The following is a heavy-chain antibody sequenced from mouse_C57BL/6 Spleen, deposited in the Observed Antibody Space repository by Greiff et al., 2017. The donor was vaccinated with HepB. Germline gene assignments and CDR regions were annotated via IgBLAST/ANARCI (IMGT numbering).Heavy chain of an antibody. CDR1: GYSITSGYY. J-gene: IGHJ2*01. Sequence: EVKLMESGPGLVKPSQSLSLTCSVTGYSITSGYYWNWIRQFPGNKLEWMGYISYDGSNNYNPSLKNRISITRDTSKNQFFLKLNSVTTEDTATYYCARAGQLGRVTGYFDYWGQGTTLTVSS. CDR3: ARAGQLGRVTGYFDY. V-gene: IGHV3-6*01. CDR2: ISYDGSN. D-gene: IGHD4-1*02.